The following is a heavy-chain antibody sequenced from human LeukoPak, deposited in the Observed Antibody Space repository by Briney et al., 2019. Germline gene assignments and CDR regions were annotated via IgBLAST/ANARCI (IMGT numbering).Heavy chain of an antibody. V-gene: IGHV1-46*01. CDR2: ISPSGGST. CDR3: ATTLGGSYRYWYFDL. CDR1: GYTFTSYY. D-gene: IGHD1-26*01. J-gene: IGHJ2*01. Sequence: ASVKVSCKASGYTFTSYYMHWVRQAPGQGLEWMGIISPSGGSTSYAQKFQGRVTMTEDTSTDTAYMELSSLRSEDTAVYYCATTLGGSYRYWYFDLWGRGTLVTVSS.